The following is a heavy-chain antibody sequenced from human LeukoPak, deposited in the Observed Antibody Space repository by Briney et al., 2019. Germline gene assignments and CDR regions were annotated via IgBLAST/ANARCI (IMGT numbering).Heavy chain of an antibody. J-gene: IGHJ4*02. V-gene: IGHV4-39*07. CDR1: GGSISSSSYY. Sequence: SETLSLTCTVSGGSISSSSYYWGWIRQPPGKGLEWIGSIYYSGSTCYNPSLKSRVTISVDTSKNQFSLKLSSVTAADTAVYYCARVRGSITMVRGVPIKYYFDYWGQGTLVTVSS. D-gene: IGHD3-10*01. CDR3: ARVRGSITMVRGVPIKYYFDY. CDR2: IYYSGST.